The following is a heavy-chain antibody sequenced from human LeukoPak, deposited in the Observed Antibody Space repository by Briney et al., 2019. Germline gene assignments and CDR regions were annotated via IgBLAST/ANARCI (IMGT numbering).Heavy chain of an antibody. CDR2: VDPEDGEI. V-gene: IGHV1-69-2*01. Sequence: ASVKVSCKVSGSTFTDYYMHWVQQAPGKGLEWMGLVDPEDGEIKYAEKFQGRVTITADTSTDTAYMELSSLRSEDTAVYYCATASMCSSTNCAFDPWGQGTLVTVSS. CDR3: ATASMCSSTNCAFDP. CDR1: GSTFTDYY. D-gene: IGHD2-2*01. J-gene: IGHJ5*02.